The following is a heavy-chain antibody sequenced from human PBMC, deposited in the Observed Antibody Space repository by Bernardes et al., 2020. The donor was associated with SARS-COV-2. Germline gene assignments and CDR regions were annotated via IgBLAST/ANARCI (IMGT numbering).Heavy chain of an antibody. J-gene: IGHJ4*02. CDR2: INPNSGGT. Sequence: ASMKVSCKTSGYTFSDYYMSWVRQAPGQGLEWIAWINPNSGGTNYAQKFQGRVTLTRDTSVSTAYMELSRLRFDDTAMYYCARIGSGSYPPDFDYWGQGTLVTVSS. V-gene: IGHV1-2*02. CDR1: GYTFSDYY. D-gene: IGHD1-26*01. CDR3: ARIGSGSYPPDFDY.